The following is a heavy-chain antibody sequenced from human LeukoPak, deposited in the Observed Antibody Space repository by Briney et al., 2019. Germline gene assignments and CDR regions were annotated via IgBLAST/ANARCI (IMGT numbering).Heavy chain of an antibody. J-gene: IGHJ4*02. CDR3: ARDRGYLTFDY. CDR1: RFTLSTYW. Sequence: GGSLRLSCAASRFTLSTYWMSWVRQAPGKGLEWVAHIKQDGSQEYYVDSVKGRFTISRDSAKNSLYLQMNSLRAEDTAVYYCARDRGYLTFDYWGQGTLVTVSS. D-gene: IGHD3-10*01. V-gene: IGHV3-7*03. CDR2: IKQDGSQE.